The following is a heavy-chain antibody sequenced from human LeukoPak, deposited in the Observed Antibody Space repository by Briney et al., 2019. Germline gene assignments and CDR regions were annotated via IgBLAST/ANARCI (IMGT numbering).Heavy chain of an antibody. CDR2: MTGPADTT. CDR1: GFNFNNFA. V-gene: IGHV3-11*04. J-gene: IGHJ4*02. Sequence: GGSLRLSCAASGFNFNNFAMSWVRQAPGKGPEWLSAMTGPADTTYYADAVKGRFTISRDNAKKSVYLEMTDLRAEDTAVYYCAREASGNYHVFDSWGQGTLVTVSS. D-gene: IGHD1-26*01. CDR3: AREASGNYHVFDS.